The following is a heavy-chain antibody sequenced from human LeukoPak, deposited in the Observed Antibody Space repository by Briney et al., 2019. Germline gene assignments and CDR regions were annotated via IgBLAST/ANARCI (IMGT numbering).Heavy chain of an antibody. V-gene: IGHV3-7*01. D-gene: IGHD2-21*01. Sequence: GGSLRLSCAASGFAFSTYWMDWVRQAPGKGLEWVGNINQDGSVKHYVDSVRGRFTISRDNARNSVYLQMNALRVEDTAVYYCTRDFAFWGQGTLVTASS. CDR1: GFAFSTYW. J-gene: IGHJ4*02. CDR2: INQDGSVK. CDR3: TRDFAF.